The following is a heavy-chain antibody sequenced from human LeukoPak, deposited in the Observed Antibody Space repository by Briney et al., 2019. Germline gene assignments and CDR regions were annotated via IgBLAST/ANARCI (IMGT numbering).Heavy chain of an antibody. D-gene: IGHD2-8*01. CDR2: ISSSSSYI. CDR1: GFTFSSYS. CDR3: ARDLRYCTNGVRHRGYYYYMDV. J-gene: IGHJ6*03. V-gene: IGHV3-21*01. Sequence: GGSLRLSCAAYGFTFSSYSMNWVRQAPGKGLEWVSSISSSSSYIYYADSVKGRFTISRDNAKNSLYLQMNSLRAEDTAVYYCARDLRYCTNGVRHRGYYYYMDVWGKGTTVTVSS.